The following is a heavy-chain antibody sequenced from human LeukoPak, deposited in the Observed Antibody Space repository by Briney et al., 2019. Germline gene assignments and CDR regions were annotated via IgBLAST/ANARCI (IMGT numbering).Heavy chain of an antibody. CDR1: GFTFRSYA. CDR3: AKPREYSSRDWHFHL. J-gene: IGHJ2*01. Sequence: GGSLRLSCAASGFTFRSYAMSWVRQAPGKGLEWVSAISGSGGSTYYADSVKGRFTISRDNSKNTLYVQMNSLRAEGMAVYYLAKPREYSSRDWHFHLWGGSTLVTVSS. D-gene: IGHD6-6*01. CDR2: ISGSGGST. V-gene: IGHV3-23*01.